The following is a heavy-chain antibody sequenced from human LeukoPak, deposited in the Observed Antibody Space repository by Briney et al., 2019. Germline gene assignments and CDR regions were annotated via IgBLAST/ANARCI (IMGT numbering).Heavy chain of an antibody. D-gene: IGHD3-22*01. Sequence: PGGSLRLSCATSGFSFNDYYMSWIRHAPEKGLEWLSYISSSGSTIYYADSVTGRFTISRDNAKNSLYLQMSSLRAEDTAVYYCARYSHDSSGYHFDYWGQGTLVTVSS. CDR3: ARYSHDSSGYHFDY. V-gene: IGHV3-11*01. CDR2: ISSSGSTI. CDR1: GFSFNDYY. J-gene: IGHJ4*02.